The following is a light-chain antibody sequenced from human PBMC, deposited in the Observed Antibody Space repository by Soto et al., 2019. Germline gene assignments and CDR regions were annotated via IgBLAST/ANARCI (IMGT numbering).Light chain of an antibody. CDR2: GAS. V-gene: IGKV3-20*01. Sequence: TVLTQSPVTLSLSPGERATLSCRASQSVGGNVAWYQQKPGQAPKLLISGASSRAPGIPDRFSGSVSGADFTLSISRLEPEDFALYYCQHYAAAPITFGQGTRL. J-gene: IGKJ5*01. CDR3: QHYAAAPIT. CDR1: QSVGGN.